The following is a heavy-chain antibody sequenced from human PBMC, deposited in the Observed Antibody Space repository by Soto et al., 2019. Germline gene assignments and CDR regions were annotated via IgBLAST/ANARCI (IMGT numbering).Heavy chain of an antibody. CDR1: GGSFSGYY. V-gene: IGHV4-34*01. CDR3: ARPNSYYYYYMDV. Sequence: SETLSLTCAVYGGSFSGYYWSWIRQPPGKGLEWIGEINHSGSTNYNPSLKSRVTISVDTSKNQFSLKLSSVTAADTAVYYCARPNSYYYYYMDVWGKGTTVTVSS. CDR2: INHSGST. J-gene: IGHJ6*03.